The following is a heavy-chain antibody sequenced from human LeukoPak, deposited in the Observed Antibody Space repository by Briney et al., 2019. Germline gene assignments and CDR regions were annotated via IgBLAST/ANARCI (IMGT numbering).Heavy chain of an antibody. CDR3: ARSLSANLVFFL. CDR1: GGSISSFY. Sequence: SETLSLTCTVSGGSISSFYWSWIRQPPGKGLEWIGYIYYSGGTNYNPSLKSRVTISVDTSKDQFSLKLTSVTAADTAVYYCARSLSANLVFFLWGQGTTVTVSS. J-gene: IGHJ6*02. CDR2: IYYSGGT. V-gene: IGHV4-59*08. D-gene: IGHD2/OR15-2a*01.